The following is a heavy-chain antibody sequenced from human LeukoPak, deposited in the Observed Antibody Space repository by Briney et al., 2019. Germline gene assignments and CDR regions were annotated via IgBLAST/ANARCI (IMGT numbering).Heavy chain of an antibody. V-gene: IGHV1-18*01. D-gene: IGHD6-19*01. Sequence: ASVKVSCKGSGYTFTNLGICCVREAPGQGLEWMGWISAYNGNTNYAQKVQGRVTMTTDTSTSTAYMELRSLRSDDTAVYYCARAGGWAREDYKADAFDIWGQGTMVTVSS. CDR3: ARAGGWAREDYKADAFDI. CDR1: GYTFTNLG. J-gene: IGHJ3*02. CDR2: ISAYNGNT.